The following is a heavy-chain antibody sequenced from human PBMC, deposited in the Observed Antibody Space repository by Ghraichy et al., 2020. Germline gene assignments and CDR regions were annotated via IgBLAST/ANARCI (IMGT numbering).Heavy chain of an antibody. V-gene: IGHV3-74*01. Sequence: GGSLRLSCAASGFTFSNSWMHWVRQAPGAGLVSVSLVRTDGTATYYADSVKGRFTISRDNAKDTLYLQMNSLRADDTAVYYCARDFHGSIDYWGQGTLVTVSS. D-gene: IGHD3-10*01. CDR2: VRTDGTAT. J-gene: IGHJ4*02. CDR1: GFTFSNSW. CDR3: ARDFHGSIDY.